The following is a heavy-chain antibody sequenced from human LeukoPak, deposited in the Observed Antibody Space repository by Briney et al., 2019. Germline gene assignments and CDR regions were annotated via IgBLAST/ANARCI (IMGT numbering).Heavy chain of an antibody. V-gene: IGHV4-61*02. CDR2: IYTSGST. CDR1: GGSISNGSYY. D-gene: IGHD3-22*01. Sequence: SETLSLTCTVSGGSISNGSYYWSWIRQPAGKGLEWIGRIYTSGSTNYNPSLKSRVTISVDTSKNQFSLKLSSVTAADTAVYYCARGGGSVDSSGYYYDFDYWGQGTLVTVSS. CDR3: ARGGGSVDSSGYYYDFDY. J-gene: IGHJ4*02.